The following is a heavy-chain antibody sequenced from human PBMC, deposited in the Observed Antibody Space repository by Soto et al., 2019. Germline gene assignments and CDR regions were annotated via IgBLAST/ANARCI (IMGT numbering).Heavy chain of an antibody. J-gene: IGHJ4*02. Sequence: QLQLQESGPGLVKPSETLSLTCTVSGGSISSSSYYWGWIRQPPGKGLEWIGSIYYSGSTYYNPSLKSRVTISVDTSKNQFSLKLSSVTAADTAVYYCARQAYYYGSGGGYYFDYWGQGTLVTVSS. V-gene: IGHV4-39*01. D-gene: IGHD3-10*01. CDR1: GGSISSSSYY. CDR3: ARQAYYYGSGGGYYFDY. CDR2: IYYSGST.